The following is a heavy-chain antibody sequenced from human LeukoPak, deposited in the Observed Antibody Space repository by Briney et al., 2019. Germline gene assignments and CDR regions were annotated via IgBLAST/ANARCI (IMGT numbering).Heavy chain of an antibody. CDR3: ARDRAWNYFDY. CDR2: ISNDGSRK. Sequence: PGRSLRLSCAPSRFTFSRHGMHWVRQAPGKGLEWVAIISNDGSRKYYAHSVEGRFTISRDNSKNTLYLRMDSLRAEDTAVYYCARDRAWNYFDYWGQGTLVTVSS. CDR1: RFTFSRHG. D-gene: IGHD3-3*01. J-gene: IGHJ4*02. V-gene: IGHV3-30*03.